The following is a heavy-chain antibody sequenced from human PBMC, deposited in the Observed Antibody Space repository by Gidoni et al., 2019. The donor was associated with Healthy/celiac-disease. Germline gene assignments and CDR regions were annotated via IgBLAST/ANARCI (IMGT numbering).Heavy chain of an antibody. CDR3: ARGSCSSTSCSYYYYGMDV. CDR1: GFTFRDSY. D-gene: IGHD2-2*01. Sequence: QVQLVESGGGLVKPGGSLRLSCAASGFTFRDSYMSWIRQAPGKGLEWVSYISSSGSTIYYADSVKGRFTISRDNAKNSLYLQMNSLRAEDTAVYYCARGSCSSTSCSYYYYGMDVWGQGTTVTVSS. CDR2: ISSSGSTI. J-gene: IGHJ6*02. V-gene: IGHV3-11*01.